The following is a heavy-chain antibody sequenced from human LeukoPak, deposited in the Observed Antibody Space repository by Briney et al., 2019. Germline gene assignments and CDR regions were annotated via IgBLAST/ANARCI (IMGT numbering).Heavy chain of an antibody. CDR1: GYTFTGYY. V-gene: IGHV1-2*02. CDR3: ARVVRAVDNFDY. D-gene: IGHD6-19*01. Sequence: ASVKVSCKASGYTFTGYYTHWVRQAPGQGLEWMGWINPNSGGTNYAQKFQGRVTMTRDTSISTAYMELSRLRSDDTAVYYCARVVRAVDNFDYWGQGTLVTVSS. CDR2: INPNSGGT. J-gene: IGHJ4*02.